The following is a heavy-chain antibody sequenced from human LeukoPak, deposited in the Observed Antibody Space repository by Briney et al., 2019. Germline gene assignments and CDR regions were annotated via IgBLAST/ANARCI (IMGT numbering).Heavy chain of an antibody. V-gene: IGHV3-33*01. J-gene: IGHJ4*02. CDR1: GLTIFSKSG. CDR3: ARDKGTWSLDY. Sequence: GRSLRLSCAASGLTIFSKSGFHGVRQTPGRGLEWVAMIWSDGSKTYYEGSGKVRFTISRDDYKTTVQLQMNRLRGDDTAIYYGARDKGTWSLDYLGQGTMVTVSS. D-gene: IGHD2-15*01. CDR2: IWSDGSKT.